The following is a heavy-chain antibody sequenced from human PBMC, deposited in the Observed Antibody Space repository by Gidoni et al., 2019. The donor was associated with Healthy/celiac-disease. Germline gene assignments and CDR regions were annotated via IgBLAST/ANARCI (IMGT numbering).Heavy chain of an antibody. CDR3: AKVTEPGPYYYYGMDV. Sequence: EVQLVESGGGLVQPGGSLRLSCAASGFTFSSYAMSWVCQAPGKGLEWVSAISGSGGSTYYADSVKGRFTISRDNSKNTLYLQMNSLRAEDTAVYYCAKVTEPGPYYYYGMDVWGQGTTVTVSS. J-gene: IGHJ6*02. CDR2: ISGSGGST. CDR1: GFTFSSYA. D-gene: IGHD1-26*01. V-gene: IGHV3-23*04.